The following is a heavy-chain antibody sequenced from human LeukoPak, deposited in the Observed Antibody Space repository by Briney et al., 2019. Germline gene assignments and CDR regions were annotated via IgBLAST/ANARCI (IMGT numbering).Heavy chain of an antibody. CDR2: IYTSGST. CDR3: ATSPIYYDSSGYLGY. V-gene: IGHV4-61*02. D-gene: IGHD3-22*01. J-gene: IGHJ4*02. Sequence: KPSETLSLTCTVSGGSISSGSYYWSWIRQPAGKGLEWIGRIYTSGSTNYNPSLKNRVTISVDTSKNQFSLKLSSVTAADTAVYYCATSPIYYDSSGYLGYWGRGTLVTVSS. CDR1: GGSISSGSYY.